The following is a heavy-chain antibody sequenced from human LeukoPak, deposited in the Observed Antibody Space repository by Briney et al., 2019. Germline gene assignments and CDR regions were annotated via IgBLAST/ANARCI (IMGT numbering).Heavy chain of an antibody. CDR3: AREKDGYSSGWYHFNNYYYYLDV. CDR1: GASISSGNYY. J-gene: IGHJ6*03. V-gene: IGHV4-39*07. Sequence: SETLSLTCTVSGASISSGNYYWGWIRQPPGKGLEWIGNIYYSGSTYYNPSLKSRVTISVDTSKNQFSLKLSSVTAADTAVYYCAREKDGYSSGWYHFNNYYYYLDVWGKGTTVTISS. CDR2: IYYSGST. D-gene: IGHD6-19*01.